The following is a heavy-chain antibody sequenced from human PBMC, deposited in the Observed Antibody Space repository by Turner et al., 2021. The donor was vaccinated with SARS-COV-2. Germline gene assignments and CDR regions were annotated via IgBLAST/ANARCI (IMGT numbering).Heavy chain of an antibody. J-gene: IGHJ4*02. Sequence: EVQLVQSGAEVKKPGESLKISCKGSGYSFTNYWIGWVRQMPGKGLECMGIIYPGDSDTRYSPSFQGQVTISADKSISTAYLRWSSLKASDTAMYYCARGGDGYNPTTDLGRYWGQGTLVTVSS. CDR2: IYPGDSDT. V-gene: IGHV5-51*01. D-gene: IGHD5-18*01. CDR1: GYSFTNYW. CDR3: ARGGDGYNPTTDLGRY.